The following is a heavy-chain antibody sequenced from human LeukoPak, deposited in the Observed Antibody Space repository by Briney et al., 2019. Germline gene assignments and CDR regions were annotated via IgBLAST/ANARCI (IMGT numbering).Heavy chain of an antibody. Sequence: PSETLSLTCTVSGGSISSGGYYWSWIRQPPGKGLEWIVYIYHSGSTYYNPSLKSRVTISVDRSKNQFSLKLSSVTAADTAVYYCARDLDSSGYYYYFDYWGQGTLVTVSS. CDR1: GGSISSGGYY. CDR3: ARDLDSSGYYYYFDY. D-gene: IGHD3-22*01. J-gene: IGHJ4*02. CDR2: IYHSGST. V-gene: IGHV4-30-2*01.